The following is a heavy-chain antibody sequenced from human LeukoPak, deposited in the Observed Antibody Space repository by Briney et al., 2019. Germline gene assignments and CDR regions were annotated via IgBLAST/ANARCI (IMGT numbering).Heavy chain of an antibody. V-gene: IGHV3-30*04. CDR2: ISYDGSNK. J-gene: IGHJ4*02. D-gene: IGHD2-2*01. CDR1: GFTFSSYA. CDR3: AKDEYCSSTSCYTGPIDY. Sequence: PGGSLRLACAASGFTFSSYAMHWVRQAPGKGLEWVAVISYDGSNKYYADSVKGRFTISRDNSKNTLYLQMNSLRAEDTAVYYCAKDEYCSSTSCYTGPIDYWGQGTLVTVSS.